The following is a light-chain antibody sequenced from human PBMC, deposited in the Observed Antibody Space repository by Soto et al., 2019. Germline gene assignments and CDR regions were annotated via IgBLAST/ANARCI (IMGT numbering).Light chain of an antibody. Sequence: QSVLTQPASVSGSPGQSITFSCTRTSSEVGGYNYVSWYQHHPGKAPKLIIYDVSNRPSGVSNPFSGSKSGNTASLTISGLQPEDEADYYCSSYTTSNTRQIVFGTGTKVTVL. J-gene: IGLJ1*01. V-gene: IGLV2-14*03. CDR1: SSEVGGYNY. CDR2: DVS. CDR3: SSYTTSNTRQIV.